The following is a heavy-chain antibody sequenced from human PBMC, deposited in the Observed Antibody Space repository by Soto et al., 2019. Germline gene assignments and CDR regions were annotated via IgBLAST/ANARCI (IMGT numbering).Heavy chain of an antibody. J-gene: IGHJ5*02. CDR3: ARAGAVAGSAVGWLDP. V-gene: IGHV1-18*01. Sequence: QVQLVQSGGEVKFPGASVKVSCKASGYTFTSYGISWVRQAPGQGLEWMGWISGYDGNTNYAQKVRGRVSLTTDTSTNSAYMELRSLTSDDTAVYYWARAGAVAGSAVGWLDPWGQGTLVSVSP. D-gene: IGHD6-19*01. CDR1: GYTFTSYG. CDR2: ISGYDGNT.